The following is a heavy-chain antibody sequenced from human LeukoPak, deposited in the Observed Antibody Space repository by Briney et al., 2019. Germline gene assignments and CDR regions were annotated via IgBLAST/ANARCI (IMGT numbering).Heavy chain of an antibody. D-gene: IGHD3-16*02. J-gene: IGHJ5*02. CDR1: GGSFSGYY. V-gene: IGHV4-34*01. CDR2: INHSGST. CDR3: ARRSVWGRYRWFDP. Sequence: SETLSLTCAVYGGSFSGYYWSWIPQPPGKGLEWVGEINHSGSTNYNPSLKSRVTISVDTSKNQLSLKLSSVTAADTDGYYCARRSVWGRYRWFDPWGQGTLVNVSS.